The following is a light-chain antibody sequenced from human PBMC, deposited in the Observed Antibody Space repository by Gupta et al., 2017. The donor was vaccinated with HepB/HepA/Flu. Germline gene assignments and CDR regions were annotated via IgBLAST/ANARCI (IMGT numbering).Light chain of an antibody. Sequence: DIQLTQSPSFLSASIGDRVTITCRASLGISSYLAWYQQKPGKAPKLLIYATSTLQGGVPSRFSGSGSGTDFTRPRKSLRPEDFETYYGQHLNAFSGGTXVEIK. J-gene: IGKJ4*01. V-gene: IGKV1-9*01. CDR2: ATS. CDR1: LGISSY. CDR3: QHLNA.